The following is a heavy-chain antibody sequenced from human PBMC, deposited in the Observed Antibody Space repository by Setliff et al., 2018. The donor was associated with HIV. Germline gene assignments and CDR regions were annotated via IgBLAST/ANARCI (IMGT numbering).Heavy chain of an antibody. CDR2: IYYTGNT. CDR3: ARVMGGYYGSSQYMDV. J-gene: IGHJ6*03. CDR1: GGSVGSSSYY. V-gene: IGHV4-39*07. Sequence: SETLSLTCTVSGGSVGSSSYYWAWIRQPPGKGLEWIGSIYYTGNTKYNPSLESRVTFSIDTSENQFSLRLASVTAADTAVYYCARVMGGYYGSSQYMDVWGKGTTVTVSS. D-gene: IGHD3-22*01.